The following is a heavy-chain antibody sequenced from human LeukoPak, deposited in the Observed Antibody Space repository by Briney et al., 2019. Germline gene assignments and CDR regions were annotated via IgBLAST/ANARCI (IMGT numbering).Heavy chain of an antibody. CDR2: IYSGGST. V-gene: IGHV3-53*01. D-gene: IGHD3-16*01. J-gene: IGHJ6*03. CDR3: AKVPGLLGVYYYYMDV. Sequence: GGSLRLSCAASGFTVSSNYMSWVRQAPGKGLEWVSVIYSGGSTYYADSVKGRFTISRDNSKNTLYLQMNSLRAEDTAVYYCAKVPGLLGVYYYYMDVWGKGTPVTVSS. CDR1: GFTVSSNY.